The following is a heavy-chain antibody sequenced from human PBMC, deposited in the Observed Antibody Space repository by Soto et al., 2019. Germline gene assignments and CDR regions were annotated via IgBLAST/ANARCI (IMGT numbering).Heavy chain of an antibody. Sequence: GGSLRLSCAASGFTFSSYGMHWVRQAPGKGLEWVAVISYDGSNKYYADSVKGRFTISRDNSKNTLYLQMNSLRAEDTAVYYCAKDLGAGLVEYYYYGMDVWGQGTTVTVSS. CDR1: GFTFSSYG. CDR2: ISYDGSNK. V-gene: IGHV3-30*18. J-gene: IGHJ6*02. CDR3: AKDLGAGLVEYYYYGMDV. D-gene: IGHD3-16*01.